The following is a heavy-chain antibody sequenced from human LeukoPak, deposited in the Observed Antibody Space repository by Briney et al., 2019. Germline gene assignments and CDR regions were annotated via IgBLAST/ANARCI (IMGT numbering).Heavy chain of an antibody. Sequence: SVKVSCKASGVTFSIYAISCVRHAPGQGLECMGGIIPIFGTANYAQKFQGRVTITADKSTSTAYMELSSLRSEDTAVYYCARPSGSYDYYYYMDVWGKGTTVTVSS. CDR1: GVTFSIYA. V-gene: IGHV1-69*06. CDR3: ARPSGSYDYYYYMDV. D-gene: IGHD1-26*01. J-gene: IGHJ6*03. CDR2: IIPIFGTA.